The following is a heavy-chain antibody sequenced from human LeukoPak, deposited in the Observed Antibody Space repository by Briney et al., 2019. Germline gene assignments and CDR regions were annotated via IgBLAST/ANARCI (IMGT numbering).Heavy chain of an antibody. CDR3: AKEKDTIYFDL. D-gene: IGHD2-21*01. J-gene: IGHJ3*01. Sequence: GGSLRLSCVGTGFKFRAFTMHWVRQAPGRGLEWVSLFSRNGVTTFYADSVRGRFTISRDNSENSVYLQMDSLTTEDTAVYYCAKEKDTIYFDLWGQGTLVTVSA. V-gene: IGHV3-43*01. CDR2: FSRNGVTT. CDR1: GFKFRAFT.